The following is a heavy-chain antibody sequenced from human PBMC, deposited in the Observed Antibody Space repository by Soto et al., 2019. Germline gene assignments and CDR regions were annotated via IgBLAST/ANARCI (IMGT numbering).Heavy chain of an antibody. D-gene: IGHD3-22*01. V-gene: IGHV4-59*01. CDR2: IYYSGST. Sequence: SETRSLTSTVSGGSMTTYYLSWIWQPPGKGLDGIGYIYYSGSTNYNPSLKSRVTISVDTSKNQSSLKLSSVTAADTAVYYCARGLFPGGYYDSSGYYSWDYFDYWGQGTLVTVSS. CDR3: ARGLFPGGYYDSSGYYSWDYFDY. J-gene: IGHJ4*02. CDR1: GGSMTTYY.